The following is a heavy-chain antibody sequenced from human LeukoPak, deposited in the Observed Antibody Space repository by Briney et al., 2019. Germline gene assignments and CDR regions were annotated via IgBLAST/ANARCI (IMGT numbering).Heavy chain of an antibody. CDR1: GFTLSTTS. CDR2: IWSDGNNK. Sequence: PGGSLRLSCATSGFTLSTTSMHWLRQAPGKGLEWVAVIWSDGNNKDYADSVKGRFTISRDNSKNMLYLEMNNLRAEDTAVYYCARRGSSTHCVDQWGQGTLVTVSS. D-gene: IGHD2-8*01. V-gene: IGHV3-33*08. CDR3: ARRGSSTHCVDQ. J-gene: IGHJ4*02.